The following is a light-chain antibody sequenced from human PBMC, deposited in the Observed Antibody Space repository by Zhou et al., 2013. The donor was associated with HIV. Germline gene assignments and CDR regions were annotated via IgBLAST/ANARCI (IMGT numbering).Light chain of an antibody. Sequence: VMTQSPLSLPVTLGQPASISCRSSQSLLYGDDGNTYLNWYQQRPGQSPRRLIFKVSNRDSGVPDRFNGSGSASDFTLEITRVEAEDIALYFCMQGTHWPPTFGQGTKLDIK. CDR1: QSLLYGDDGNTY. V-gene: IGKV2-30*01. CDR2: KVS. J-gene: IGKJ2*01. CDR3: MQGTHWPPT.